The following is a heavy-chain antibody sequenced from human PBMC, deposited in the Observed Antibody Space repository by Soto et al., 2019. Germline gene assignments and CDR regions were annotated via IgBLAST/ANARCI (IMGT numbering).Heavy chain of an antibody. CDR3: AKQYGIGFGSLDL. J-gene: IGHJ5*02. D-gene: IGHD1-26*01. CDR2: IKSKTDGGTT. CDR1: GFTFRNAW. V-gene: IGHV3-15*07. Sequence: PGGSLRHSCGGSGFTFRNAWMNWVRQAPGKGLEWVGRIKSKTDGGTTDYAAPVKGRFTISRDDSKNTLYLQIHLPRVEDTAVYYCAKQYGIGFGSLDLWGQGTLVTVSS.